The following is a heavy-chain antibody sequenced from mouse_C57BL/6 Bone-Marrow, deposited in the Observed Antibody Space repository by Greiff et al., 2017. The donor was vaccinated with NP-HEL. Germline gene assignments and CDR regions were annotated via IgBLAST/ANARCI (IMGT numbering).Heavy chain of an antibody. Sequence: EVQLQQSGAELVRPGASVKLSCTASGFNIKDDYMHWVKLRPEQGLEWIGWIDPENGDTEYASKFQGKATITADTSSNTAYLQLSSLTSEDTAVYYCTIYYYGSRGAYWGQGTLVTVSA. D-gene: IGHD1-1*01. CDR3: TIYYYGSRGAY. CDR2: IDPENGDT. J-gene: IGHJ3*01. V-gene: IGHV14-4*01. CDR1: GFNIKDDY.